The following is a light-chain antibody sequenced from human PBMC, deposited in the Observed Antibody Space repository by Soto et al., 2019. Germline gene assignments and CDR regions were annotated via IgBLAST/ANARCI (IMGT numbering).Light chain of an antibody. CDR3: YSYAGRSTSV. CDR2: EDD. CDR1: SSDDGSYSL. J-gene: IGLJ2*01. Sequence: QSALTQPASVSGSPGQSITISCTGTSSDDGSYSLVSWYQQYPGKAPKLMIYEDDERPSGVSNRFSGSKSGNTASLTISGLQAEDEADYYCYSYAGRSTSVFGGGTKVTVL. V-gene: IGLV2-23*01.